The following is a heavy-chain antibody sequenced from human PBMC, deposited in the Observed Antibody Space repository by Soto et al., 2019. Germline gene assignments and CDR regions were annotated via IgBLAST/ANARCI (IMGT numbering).Heavy chain of an antibody. CDR1: GFTFSSHA. J-gene: IGHJ4*02. CDR3: AKGKQWELPLDY. Sequence: VGSLRLSCAASGFTFSSHAMSWVRQAPGKGLEWVSAISGSGGSTYYADSVKGRFTISRDNSKNTLFLQMNSLRAEDTAVYYCAKGKQWELPLDYWGQGTLVTVSS. D-gene: IGHD1-26*01. V-gene: IGHV3-23*01. CDR2: ISGSGGST.